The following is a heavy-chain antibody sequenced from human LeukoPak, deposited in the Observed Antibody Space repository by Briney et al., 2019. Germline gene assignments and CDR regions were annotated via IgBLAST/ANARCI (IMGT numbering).Heavy chain of an antibody. CDR2: IYYSGST. Sequence: SETLSPTCTVSGGSISSYYWSWIRQPPGKGLEWIGYIYYSGSTNYNPSLKSRVTMSVDTSKNQFSLKLSSVTAADTAVYYCARGDSSSWYGIPGWFDPWGQGTLVTVSS. D-gene: IGHD6-13*01. CDR1: GGSISSYY. J-gene: IGHJ5*02. CDR3: ARGDSSSWYGIPGWFDP. V-gene: IGHV4-59*01.